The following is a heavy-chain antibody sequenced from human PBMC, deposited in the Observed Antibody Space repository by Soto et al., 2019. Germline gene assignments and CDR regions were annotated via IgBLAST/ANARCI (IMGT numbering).Heavy chain of an antibody. Sequence: SLRLSCAASGFTFSSYAMSWVRQAPGKGLEWVSAISGSGGSTYYADSVKGRFTISRDNSKNTLYLQMNSLRAEDTAVYYCAKGLVYYDFWSGYLSDYYYYMDVWGKGTTVTVSS. V-gene: IGHV3-23*01. CDR3: AKGLVYYDFWSGYLSDYYYYMDV. CDR2: ISGSGGST. D-gene: IGHD3-3*01. CDR1: GFTFSSYA. J-gene: IGHJ6*03.